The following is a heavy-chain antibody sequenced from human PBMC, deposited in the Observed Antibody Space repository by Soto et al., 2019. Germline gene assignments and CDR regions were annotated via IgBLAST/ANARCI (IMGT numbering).Heavy chain of an antibody. J-gene: IGHJ3*02. V-gene: IGHV3-66*01. CDR3: AREPRYCRGGSCSITGDAYDI. CDR2: ISNRGDT. CDR1: GFIVSDTY. D-gene: IGHD2-15*01. Sequence: EVQLVESGGGLVQPGGSLRLSCTASGFIVSDTYVNWVRQAPGKGLEWVSVISNRGDTHYADSVRGRFSLSRDIYNNTLPLQMNNLRVEDTAVYYCAREPRYCRGGSCSITGDAYDIWGQGTLVTVSS.